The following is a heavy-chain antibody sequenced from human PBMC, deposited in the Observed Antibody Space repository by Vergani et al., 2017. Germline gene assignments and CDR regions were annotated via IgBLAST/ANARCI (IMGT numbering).Heavy chain of an antibody. CDR2: IIPIFGTA. CDR1: GGTFSSYA. Sequence: QVQLVQSGAEVKKPGSSVKVSCKASGGTFSSYAISWVRQAPGQGLEWMGGIIPIFGTANYAQKFQGRVTITADESTSTAYMELSSLRSEDTAVYYCARGYYDILTDHYYYYMDVWGKGTTVTVSS. CDR3: ARGYYDILTDHYYYYMDV. V-gene: IGHV1-69*01. D-gene: IGHD3-9*01. J-gene: IGHJ6*03.